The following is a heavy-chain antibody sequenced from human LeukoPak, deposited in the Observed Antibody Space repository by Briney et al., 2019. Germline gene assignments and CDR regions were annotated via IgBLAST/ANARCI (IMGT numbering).Heavy chain of an antibody. D-gene: IGHD1-26*01. CDR2: IYYSGST. V-gene: IGHV4-39*01. Sequence: SETLFLTCTVSGGSISSRSFYWGWIRQPPGKGLEWIGSIYYSGSTYYNPSLKSRVTISVDTSKNQFSLKLSSVTAADTAVYYCARWRGSGSQDPWGQGTLVTVSS. CDR1: GGSISSRSFY. CDR3: ARWRGSGSQDP. J-gene: IGHJ5*02.